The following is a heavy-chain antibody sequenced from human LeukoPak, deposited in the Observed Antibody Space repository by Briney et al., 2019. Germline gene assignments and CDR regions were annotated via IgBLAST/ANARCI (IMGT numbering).Heavy chain of an antibody. CDR1: GYTFTIYW. V-gene: IGHV5-51*01. Sequence: GESLKISCKTSGYTFTIYWIGWVRQMPGKGLEWVGIIYPGDSRTRYSPSFQGQVTISADKSISTSYPQWSSLKASDTAIFYCARSDSYSFDYWGQGTLVTVSS. CDR3: ARSDSYSFDY. CDR2: IYPGDSRT. J-gene: IGHJ4*02.